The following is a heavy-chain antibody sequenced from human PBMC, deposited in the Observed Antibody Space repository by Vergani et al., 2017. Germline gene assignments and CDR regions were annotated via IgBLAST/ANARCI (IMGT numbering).Heavy chain of an antibody. CDR1: GFTFSSYA. V-gene: IGHV3-48*03. CDR3: ARDRQGAEYFQH. D-gene: IGHD6-6*01. Sequence: EVQLLESGGGLVQPGGSLRLSCAASGFTFSSYAMSWVRQAPGKGLEWVSYISSSGSTIYYADSVKGRFTISRDNAKNSLYLQMNSLRAEDTAVYYCARDRQGAEYFQHWGQGTLVTVSS. CDR2: ISSSGSTI. J-gene: IGHJ1*01.